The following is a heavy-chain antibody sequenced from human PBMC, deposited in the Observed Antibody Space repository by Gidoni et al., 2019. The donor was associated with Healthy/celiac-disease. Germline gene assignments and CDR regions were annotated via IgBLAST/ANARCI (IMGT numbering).Heavy chain of an antibody. CDR2: INPNRGGT. CDR3: ARDRAVTTEASYYYYYYGMDV. D-gene: IGHD4-17*01. V-gene: IGHV1-2*04. Sequence: QVQLVQSGAEVKKPGASVKVSCKASGYTFTGYYMHWVRQAPGQGLEWMGWINPNRGGTNYAQKFQGWVTMTRDTSISTAYMELSRLRSDDTAVYYCARDRAVTTEASYYYYYYGMDVWGQGTTVTVSS. CDR1: GYTFTGYY. J-gene: IGHJ6*02.